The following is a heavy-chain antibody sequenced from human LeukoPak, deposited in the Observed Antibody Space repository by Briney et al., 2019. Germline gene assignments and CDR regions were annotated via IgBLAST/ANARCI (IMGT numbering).Heavy chain of an antibody. D-gene: IGHD3-22*01. CDR3: ARTYYYDSSGYYYFDY. CDR2: IYHSGST. V-gene: IGHV4-39*07. J-gene: IGHJ4*02. Sequence: SETLSLTCTVSGGSISSGGYYWSWIRQHPGKGLEWIGEIYHSGSTNYNPSLKSRVTISVDKSKNQFSLKLSSVTAADTAAYYCARTYYYDSSGYYYFDYWGQGTLVTVSS. CDR1: GGSISSGGYY.